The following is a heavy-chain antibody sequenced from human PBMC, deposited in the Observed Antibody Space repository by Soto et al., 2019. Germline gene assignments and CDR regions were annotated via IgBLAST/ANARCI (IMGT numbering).Heavy chain of an antibody. CDR2: INPNSGGT. Sequence: GSVKVCFKASGYPFSDYYIHLVRQAPGQGLEWMGWINPNSGGTKYAPKFQGGVTMTRDTSITTAYMELSRLRSGDTAVYYCAREPATAKTEGVDFWGQGTMVTVSS. CDR3: AREPATAKTEGVDF. D-gene: IGHD1-1*01. CDR1: GYPFSDYY. V-gene: IGHV1-2*02. J-gene: IGHJ4*02.